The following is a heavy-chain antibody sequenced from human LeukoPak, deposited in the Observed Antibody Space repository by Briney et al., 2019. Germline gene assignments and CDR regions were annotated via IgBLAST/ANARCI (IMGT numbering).Heavy chain of an antibody. Sequence: ASVKVSCKASGYTFTGYFIHWVRQAPGQGLEWMGWINPNTGGTNYAQRFQGRVTLTRDTSLTTAYMELTRLRAEDTAVYYCARGPHKRTYDRDNWFDPWGQGTLVTVSS. CDR1: GYTFTGYF. CDR2: INPNTGGT. J-gene: IGHJ5*02. V-gene: IGHV1-2*02. D-gene: IGHD3-3*01. CDR3: ARGPHKRTYDRDNWFDP.